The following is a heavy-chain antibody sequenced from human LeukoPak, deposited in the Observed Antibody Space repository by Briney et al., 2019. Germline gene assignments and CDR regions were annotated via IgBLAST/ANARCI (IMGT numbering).Heavy chain of an antibody. Sequence: GGSLRLSCAASGFTFSNYEMNWVRQAPGKGLEWVSYISSSGDTIYYADSVKGRFTISRDNAKTSLYLQMNSLRAEDTAVYYCARVLPYFDYWGQGTLVTVSS. CDR1: GFTFSNYE. V-gene: IGHV3-48*03. J-gene: IGHJ4*02. CDR3: ARVLPYFDY. CDR2: ISSSGDTI.